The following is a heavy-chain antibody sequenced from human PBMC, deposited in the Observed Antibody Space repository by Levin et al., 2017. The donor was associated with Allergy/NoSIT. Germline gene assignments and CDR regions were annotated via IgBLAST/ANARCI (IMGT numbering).Heavy chain of an antibody. CDR2: INHSGST. V-gene: IGHV4-34*01. J-gene: IGHJ4*02. CDR3: ARGLAPRGFDY. CDR1: GGSFSGYY. Sequence: SETLSLTRAVYGGSFSGYYWSWIRQPPGKGLEWIGEINHSGSTNYNPSLKSRVTISVDTSKNQFSLKLSSVTAADTAVYYCARGLAPRGFDYWGQGTLVTVSS.